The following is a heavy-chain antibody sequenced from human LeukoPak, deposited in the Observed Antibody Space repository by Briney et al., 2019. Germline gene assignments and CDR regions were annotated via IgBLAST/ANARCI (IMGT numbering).Heavy chain of an antibody. CDR1: GGSFSGYY. D-gene: IGHD3-10*01. J-gene: IGHJ4*02. CDR3: ATKWMVRGVFFDY. Sequence: SETLSLTCAVYGGSFSGYYWSWIRQPPGKGLEWIGEINHSGSTNYNPSLKSRVTISVDTSKNQFSLKLSSVTAADTAVYYCATKWMVRGVFFDYWGQGTLVTVSS. CDR2: INHSGST. V-gene: IGHV4-34*01.